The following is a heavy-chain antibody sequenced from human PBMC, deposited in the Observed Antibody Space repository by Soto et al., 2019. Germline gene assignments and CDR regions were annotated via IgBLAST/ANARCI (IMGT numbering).Heavy chain of an antibody. CDR1: GFTFSSYW. D-gene: IGHD2-2*01. J-gene: IGHJ6*02. Sequence: EVQLVESGGGLVQPGGSLRLSCEASGFTFSSYWMSWVRQAPGKGLEWVANIKHDGSDKYYVGSVKGRFTISRDNAKKSLYLQMNSLRDEDTAVYSCAREVPAAPSRGPYYYGMDVWGHGTTVTVSS. CDR2: IKHDGSDK. V-gene: IGHV3-7*01. CDR3: AREVPAAPSRGPYYYGMDV.